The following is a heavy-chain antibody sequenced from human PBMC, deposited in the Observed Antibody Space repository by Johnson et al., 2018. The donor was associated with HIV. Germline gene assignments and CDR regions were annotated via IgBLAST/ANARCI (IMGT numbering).Heavy chain of an antibody. CDR1: GLSFSNFG. J-gene: IGHJ3*02. V-gene: IGHV3-33*08. Sequence: QVQLVESGGGVVQPGKSLTLSCVGSGLSFSNFGIHWVRQAPGKGPEWVAVISFDGNLQKYADSMKGRFTISRDNSKNTLYLQMNSLRAEDTAVYDCARLGLTDAFDIWGQGTMVTVSP. CDR3: ARLGLTDAFDI. D-gene: IGHD2-8*01. CDR2: ISFDGNLQ.